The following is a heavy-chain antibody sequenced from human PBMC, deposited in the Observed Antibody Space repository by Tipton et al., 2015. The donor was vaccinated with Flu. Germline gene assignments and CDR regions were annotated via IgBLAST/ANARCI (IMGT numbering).Heavy chain of an antibody. CDR1: GYTFSGYF. Sequence: QLVQSGAEMKKPGASVRVSCKASGYTFSGYFLHWVRQAPGQGLEWMGWINPNNGGTSYARRFQGRVTMTRDTSTSKVFMELNSLRLDDTAVYHCAREWGTGTAHFQHWGRGTLVTVSS. CDR2: INPNNGGT. CDR3: AREWGTGTAHFQH. J-gene: IGHJ1*01. D-gene: IGHD1-7*01. V-gene: IGHV1-2*02.